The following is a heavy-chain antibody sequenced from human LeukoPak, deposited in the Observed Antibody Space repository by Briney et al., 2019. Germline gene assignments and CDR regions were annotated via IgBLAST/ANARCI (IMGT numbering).Heavy chain of an antibody. CDR1: GGSISSYY. CDR3: AGGGMVRGVIITPFDY. CDR2: IYYSGST. V-gene: IGHV4-59*08. Sequence: SETLSLTCTVSGGSISSYYWSWIRQPPGKGLEWIGYIYYSGSTNYNPSLKSRVTISVDTSKNQFSLKLSSVTAADTAVYYCAGGGMVRGVIITPFDYWGQGTLVTVSS. J-gene: IGHJ4*02. D-gene: IGHD3-10*01.